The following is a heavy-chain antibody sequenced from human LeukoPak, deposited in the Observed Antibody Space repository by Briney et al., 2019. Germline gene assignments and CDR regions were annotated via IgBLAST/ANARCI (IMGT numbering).Heavy chain of an antibody. D-gene: IGHD6-13*01. CDR2: ISWDGGST. J-gene: IGHJ4*02. CDR3: AKDASYSSSWYYFDY. CDR1: GFTFDDYT. Sequence: GGSLRLSCAASGFTFDDYTMHWVRQAPGKGLEWVSLISWDGGSTYYADSVKGRFTISRDNSKNSLYQQMNSLRTEDTALYYCAKDASYSSSWYYFDYWGQGTLVTVSS. V-gene: IGHV3-43*01.